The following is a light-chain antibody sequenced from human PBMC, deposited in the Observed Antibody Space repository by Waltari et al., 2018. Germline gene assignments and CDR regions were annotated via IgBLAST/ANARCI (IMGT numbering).Light chain of an antibody. Sequence: EIVMTQSPLSLPVTPGEPASIPCRSSQSLLHSDGYNYLNWYLQKPGQSPQLLIYLSFIRASGVPDRFIGSGAGTDFTLKISRVEAEDVGFYYCMQALHTPPTFGQGTRAEIK. J-gene: IGKJ1*01. CDR1: QSLLHSDGYNY. CDR3: MQALHTPPT. V-gene: IGKV2-28*01. CDR2: LSF.